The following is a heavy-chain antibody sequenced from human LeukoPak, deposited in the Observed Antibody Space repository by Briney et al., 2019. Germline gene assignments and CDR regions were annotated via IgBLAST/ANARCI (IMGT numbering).Heavy chain of an antibody. CDR3: AIGDGLGELSSSFDH. V-gene: IGHV3-30*04. Sequence: PGGSLRLSCAASGFAFSNYAMHWVRQAPGKGLQWVAVISYDGTKKYYADSLKGRFTISRDNPKNTLYLRMNSLRTEDTAVYYCAIGDGLGELSSSFDHWGQGTLVTVSS. CDR1: GFAFSNYA. D-gene: IGHD3-16*02. J-gene: IGHJ4*02. CDR2: ISYDGTKK.